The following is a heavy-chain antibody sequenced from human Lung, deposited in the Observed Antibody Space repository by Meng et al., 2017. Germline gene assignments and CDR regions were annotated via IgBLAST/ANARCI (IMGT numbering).Heavy chain of an antibody. CDR3: ARDEDISAAGKLFGDY. D-gene: IGHD6-25*01. J-gene: IGHJ4*02. Sequence: GQLVQYGAEGKKPGASVKVSCNHSVYTFPDYDIPWVRRAPGQGLEWMGRINPKSGDTHYAQKFQARVTMTGDTSISTAYMELSGLRSDDTAMYYCARDEDISAAGKLFGDYWGQGTLVTVSS. CDR1: VYTFPDYD. CDR2: INPKSGDT. V-gene: IGHV1-2*06.